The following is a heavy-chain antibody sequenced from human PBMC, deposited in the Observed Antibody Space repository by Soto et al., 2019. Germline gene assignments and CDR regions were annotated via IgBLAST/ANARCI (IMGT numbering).Heavy chain of an antibody. V-gene: IGHV4-30-2*01. CDR2: IYHSGST. CDR1: GGSISSGGYS. Sequence: TLSLTCAVSGGSISSGGYSWSWIRQPPGKGLEWIGYIYHSGSTYYNPSLKSRVTISVDRSKNQFSLKLSSVTAADTAVYYCARGIGGIVTGVIVPSYYYGMDVWGQGPSFPVS. J-gene: IGHJ6*02. CDR3: ARGIGGIVTGVIVPSYYYGMDV. D-gene: IGHD3-16*02.